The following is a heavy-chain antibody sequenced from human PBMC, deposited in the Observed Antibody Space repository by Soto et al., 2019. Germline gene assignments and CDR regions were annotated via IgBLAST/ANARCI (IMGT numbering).Heavy chain of an antibody. J-gene: IGHJ5*02. Sequence: SETLSLTCAVSGGSISSGGDSWSWIRQPPGKGLEWIGYIYHSGSTYYNPSLKSRVTISVDRSKNQFSLKLSSVTAADTAVYYCARGYSGHDWWFDPWGQGTLVTVSS. V-gene: IGHV4-30-2*01. D-gene: IGHD5-12*01. CDR1: GGSISSGGDS. CDR2: IYHSGST. CDR3: ARGYSGHDWWFDP.